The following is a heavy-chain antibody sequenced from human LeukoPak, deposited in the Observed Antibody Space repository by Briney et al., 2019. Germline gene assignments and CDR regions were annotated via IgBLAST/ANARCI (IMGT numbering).Heavy chain of an antibody. Sequence: ASVKVSCKAPGYTFTSYGISWVRQAPGQGLEWMGWISAYNGNTNYAQKLQGRVTMTTDTSTSTAYMELRSLRSDDTAVYYCAELGYCSSASCETLNNWGQGTMVTVSS. CDR2: ISAYNGNT. V-gene: IGHV1-18*01. CDR3: AELGYCSSASCETLNN. J-gene: IGHJ3*02. D-gene: IGHD2-2*01. CDR1: GYTFTSYG.